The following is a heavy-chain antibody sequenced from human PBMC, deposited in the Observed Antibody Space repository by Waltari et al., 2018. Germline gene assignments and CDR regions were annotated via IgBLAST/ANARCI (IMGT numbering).Heavy chain of an antibody. Sequence: QVQLVQSGAEVKKPGSSVKVSCKASGGTFSSYAISWVRSAPRQGLEWMGGIIPILGIANYAQKFQGRVTITADESTSTAYMELSNLRSEDTAVYYCARGLRYFDWLPYYYYMDVWGKGTTVTVSS. CDR2: IIPILGIA. CDR1: GGTFSSYA. CDR3: ARGLRYFDWLPYYYYMDV. V-gene: IGHV1-69*04. D-gene: IGHD3-9*01. J-gene: IGHJ6*03.